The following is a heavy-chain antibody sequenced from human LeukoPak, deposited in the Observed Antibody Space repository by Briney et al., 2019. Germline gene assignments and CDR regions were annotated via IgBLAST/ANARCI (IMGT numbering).Heavy chain of an antibody. CDR2: ISGSGGST. Sequence: GGSLRLSCAASGFTFSSYAMSWVRQAPGKGLEWVSAISGSGGSTYYADSVKGRFTISRDNSKNTLYLQMNSLRAEDTAVYYCAKGTYYYDSSGLQGMDVWGQGTTVTVSS. V-gene: IGHV3-23*01. D-gene: IGHD3-22*01. CDR3: AKGTYYYDSSGLQGMDV. CDR1: GFTFSSYA. J-gene: IGHJ6*02.